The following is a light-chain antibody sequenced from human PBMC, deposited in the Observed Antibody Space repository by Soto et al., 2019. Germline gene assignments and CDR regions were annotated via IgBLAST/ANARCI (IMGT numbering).Light chain of an antibody. V-gene: IGKV1-5*03. J-gene: IGKJ2*01. CDR1: QSISSW. CDR2: KAS. CDR3: QQYNSMEYT. Sequence: DIQMTQSPSTLSASVGDRVTITCRASQSISSWLAWYQQKPGKAPKLLIYKASSLESGVPSRFSGSGSGTEFTLTISSLQSDDFATYYCQQYNSMEYTFGQGTKLEIK.